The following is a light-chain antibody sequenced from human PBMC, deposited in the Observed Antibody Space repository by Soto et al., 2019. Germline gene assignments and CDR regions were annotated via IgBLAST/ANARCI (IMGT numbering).Light chain of an antibody. CDR3: SSYTSSRTLV. J-gene: IGLJ1*01. CDR1: SSDVGNYNY. CDR2: DVS. V-gene: IGLV2-14*01. Sequence: HSVLTQPASVSGSPGQAITISCTGTSSDVGNYNYVSWYQQHPGKAPKLMIYDVSNRPSGVSNRFSGSKSGNTASLTISGLQAEDEADYYCSSYTSSRTLVFGTGTKVTVL.